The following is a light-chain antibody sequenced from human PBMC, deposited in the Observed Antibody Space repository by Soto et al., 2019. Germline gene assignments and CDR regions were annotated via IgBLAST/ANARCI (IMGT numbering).Light chain of an antibody. CDR3: QQYNSFPT. V-gene: IGKV1-5*03. CDR1: QSISSW. J-gene: IGKJ1*01. CDR2: KAS. Sequence: DIQMTQSPSTLSASVGDRVTITCRASQSISSWLAWYQQKPGKAPKLLIYKASSLESGVPSKFSGSGSGTEFTLTISSLQPDAFATYYCQQYNSFPTFGQGNKVEIK.